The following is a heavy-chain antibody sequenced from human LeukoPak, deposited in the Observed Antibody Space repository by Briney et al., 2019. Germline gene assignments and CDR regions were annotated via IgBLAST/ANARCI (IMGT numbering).Heavy chain of an antibody. Sequence: GGSLRLSCAASGFTFNNYAMNWVRQAPGKGLEWVSSITSSGDTTHYADSVRGRFTISRDNSRYTLSLQMTSLRAEDTAVYYCAKGVLSGMRYYYGMDVWGKGTTVTVSS. D-gene: IGHD3-10*01. J-gene: IGHJ6*04. V-gene: IGHV3-23*01. CDR3: AKGVLSGMRYYYGMDV. CDR2: ITSSGDTT. CDR1: GFTFNNYA.